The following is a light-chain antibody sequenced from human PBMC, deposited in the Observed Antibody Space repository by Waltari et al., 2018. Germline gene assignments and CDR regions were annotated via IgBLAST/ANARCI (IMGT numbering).Light chain of an antibody. CDR3: QQRSNWPPT. V-gene: IGKV3-11*01. Sequence: EIVLTHSPDTLSLSPGARATLSCRASQSVGTYLAWYQQRLGQAPRLLVYDTLKRGTGTRARVSGSGSGTDFTLTIDSLEPEYSAVYYCQQRSNWPPTFGGGTKVEIK. J-gene: IGKJ4*01. CDR2: DTL. CDR1: QSVGTY.